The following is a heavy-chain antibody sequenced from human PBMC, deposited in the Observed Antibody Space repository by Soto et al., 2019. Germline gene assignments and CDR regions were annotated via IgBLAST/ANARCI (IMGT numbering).Heavy chain of an antibody. CDR2: TYYRSRWYS. D-gene: IGHD1-7*01. CDR3: AGTTSHQWYYMDV. CDR1: VDSVSSNSAA. Sequence: SQTLSLTCAISVDSVSSNSAAWNWIRLSPSRGLEWLARTYYRSRWYSDYAVSVRSRITVNPDTSKNQFSLQLTSVTPEDTAVYYCAGTTSHQWYYMDVWGKGTTVTVSS. V-gene: IGHV6-1*01. J-gene: IGHJ6*03.